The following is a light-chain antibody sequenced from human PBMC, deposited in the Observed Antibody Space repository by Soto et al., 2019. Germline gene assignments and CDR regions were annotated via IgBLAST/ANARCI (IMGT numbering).Light chain of an antibody. CDR1: QNIDRY. Sequence: DIQMTQSPSSLSTSVGDRVTITCRASQNIDRYLHWYQERPGGAPKLLIYGASGLHSGVPSRFTGSGSGTIFTLTISSLQPEDSATYYCQQSYSTPPTFGGGTKVEI. CDR3: QQSYSTPPT. V-gene: IGKV1-39*01. J-gene: IGKJ4*01. CDR2: GAS.